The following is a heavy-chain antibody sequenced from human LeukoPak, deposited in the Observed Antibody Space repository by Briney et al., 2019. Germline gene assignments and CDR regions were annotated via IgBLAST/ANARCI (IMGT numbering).Heavy chain of an antibody. CDR3: AKAAAAPGFDF. CDR2: VSGSGDRM. V-gene: IGHV3-23*01. J-gene: IGHJ4*02. D-gene: IGHD6-13*01. Sequence: GGSLRLSCTASGFIFGDYGMSWFRQAPGKGLEWVATVSGSGDRMYHADSVKGRFTISRDNSKNTIYLQMNGLRAEDTALYYCAKAAAAPGFDFWGQGTLVTVSS. CDR1: GFIFGDYG.